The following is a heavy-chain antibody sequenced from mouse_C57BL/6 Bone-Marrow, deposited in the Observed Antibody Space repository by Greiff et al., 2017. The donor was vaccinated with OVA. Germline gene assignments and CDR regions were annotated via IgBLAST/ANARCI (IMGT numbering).Heavy chain of an antibody. Sequence: VKLQQSGAELVKPGASVKLSCKASGYTFTSYWMHWVKQRPGRGLEWIGRIDPNSGGTKYNEKFKSKATLTVDKPSSTAYMQLSSLTSEDSAVYYCARSRRWLLRAWFAYWGQGTLVTVSA. D-gene: IGHD2-3*01. CDR3: ARSRRWLLRAWFAY. V-gene: IGHV1-72*01. CDR2: IDPNSGGT. CDR1: GYTFTSYW. J-gene: IGHJ3*01.